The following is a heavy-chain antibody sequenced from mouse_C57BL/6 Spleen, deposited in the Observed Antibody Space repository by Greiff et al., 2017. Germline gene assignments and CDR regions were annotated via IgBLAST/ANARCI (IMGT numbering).Heavy chain of an antibody. D-gene: IGHD1-1*01. Sequence: VQLQQSGAELVKPGASVKISCKASGYAFSSYWMNWVKQRPGKGLEWIGQIYPGDGDTNYNGKFKGKATLTADKSSSTAYMQLSSLTSEASAVYVCERRGGRRHYWYFDDWGKGTTVTVSS. CDR2: IYPGDGDT. J-gene: IGHJ1*03. CDR3: ERRGGRRHYWYFDD. V-gene: IGHV1-80*01. CDR1: GYAFSSYW.